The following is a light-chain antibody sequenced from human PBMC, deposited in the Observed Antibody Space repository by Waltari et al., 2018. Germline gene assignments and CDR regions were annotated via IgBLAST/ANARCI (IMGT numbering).Light chain of an antibody. CDR1: SSNIGAGSA. Sequence: QSVLTQPPSVSGAPGQRVTISCSGSSSNIGAGSAVPWYQQLPGTAPKLLIYDNRSRPSGVPDRFSGSKSGTSASLAITGLQAEDEAAYYCQSYDSSPSAILFGGGTKLTVL. V-gene: IGLV1-40*01. J-gene: IGLJ2*01. CDR2: DNR. CDR3: QSYDSSPSAIL.